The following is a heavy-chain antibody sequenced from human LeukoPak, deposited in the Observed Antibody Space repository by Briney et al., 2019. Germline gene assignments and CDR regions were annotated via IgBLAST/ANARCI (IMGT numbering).Heavy chain of an antibody. Sequence: QTGGSLRLSCTASGFNFGIYGMHWVRQAPGKGLEWVAVMWDDGTNEYYVESVKGRFTISRDNAKNSLYLQMNSLRDEDTAVYYCARDPGYTGRFEYWGQGTLVTVSS. D-gene: IGHD5-18*01. CDR1: GFNFGIYG. CDR2: MWDDGTNE. V-gene: IGHV3-33*01. CDR3: ARDPGYTGRFEY. J-gene: IGHJ4*02.